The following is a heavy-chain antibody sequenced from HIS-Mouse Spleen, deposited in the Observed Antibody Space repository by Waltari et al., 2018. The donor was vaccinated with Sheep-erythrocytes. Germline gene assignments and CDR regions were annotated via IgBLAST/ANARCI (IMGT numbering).Heavy chain of an antibody. CDR1: GGSISSGGYY. D-gene: IGHD3-10*01. Sequence: QVQLQESGPGLVTPSQTLSLTCTVSGGSISSGGYYWSWIRQHPGKGLEWNGYIYSSGRAYCNQSAKSGVTISVDTTKNQLSLKLSSVTAADTAVYYCARALIITMVRGVTSNWFDPWGQGTLVTVSS. CDR2: IYSSGRA. CDR3: ARALIITMVRGVTSNWFDP. J-gene: IGHJ5*02. V-gene: IGHV4-31*03.